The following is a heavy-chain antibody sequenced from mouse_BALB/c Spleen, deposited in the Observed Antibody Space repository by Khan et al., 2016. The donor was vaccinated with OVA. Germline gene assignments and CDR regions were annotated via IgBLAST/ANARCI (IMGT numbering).Heavy chain of an antibody. CDR3: ARRDYGSSYPGFVY. D-gene: IGHD1-1*01. Sequence: QVQLQQSGPELVKPGASVKMSCKASGYSFTDYIISWVKRRTGQGPQWIGEIYPGSGSIYSNETFKGKATLTADKSYNTAYMQLSSLTSEDSAVYFCARRDYGSSYPGFVYWGQGTLVTVSA. CDR2: IYPGSGSI. V-gene: IGHV1-77*01. CDR1: GYSFTDYI. J-gene: IGHJ3*01.